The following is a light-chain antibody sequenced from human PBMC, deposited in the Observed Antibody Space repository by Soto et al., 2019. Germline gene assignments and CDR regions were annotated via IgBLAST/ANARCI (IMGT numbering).Light chain of an antibody. CDR3: SSYTSASTPLV. Sequence: QSALTQPASVSGSPGQSITISCTGTGSDVCGYNYVSCYQQHPGKAPTVMIYDVSNRPSGVSNRFSGSKSGNTASLTISGLQAEDEADYYCSSYTSASTPLVFGGGTKLTVL. J-gene: IGLJ2*01. CDR1: GSDVCGYNY. CDR2: DVS. V-gene: IGLV2-14*01.